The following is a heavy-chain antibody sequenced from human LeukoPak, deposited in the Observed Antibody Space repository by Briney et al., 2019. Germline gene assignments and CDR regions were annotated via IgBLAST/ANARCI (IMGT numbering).Heavy chain of an antibody. CDR1: GGTFSSYA. CDR2: IIPIFGTA. J-gene: IGHJ2*01. CDR3: ARDLRRGQWLVSWYFDL. Sequence: SVKVSCKASGGTFSSYAISWVRQAPGQGLEWMGGIIPIFGTANYAQKFQGRVTITADESTSTAYMELSSLRSEDTAVYYCARDLRRGQWLVSWYFDLWGRSTLVTVSS. V-gene: IGHV1-69*13. D-gene: IGHD6-19*01.